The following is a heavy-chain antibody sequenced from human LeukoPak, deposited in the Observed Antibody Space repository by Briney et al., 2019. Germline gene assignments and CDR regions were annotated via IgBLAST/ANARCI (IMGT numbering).Heavy chain of an antibody. D-gene: IGHD2-8*02. J-gene: IGHJ4*02. CDR3: AGHHPRNTVDF. Sequence: SSETLSLTCTVSGGSISSYYWSWIRQPPGKGLEWIAYISDIGSINYNPSLKSRVTISLDTSKNQFSLKLSSVTAADTAVYYCAGHHPRNTVDFWGQGTLVAVSS. CDR2: ISDIGSI. CDR1: GGSISSYY. V-gene: IGHV4-59*08.